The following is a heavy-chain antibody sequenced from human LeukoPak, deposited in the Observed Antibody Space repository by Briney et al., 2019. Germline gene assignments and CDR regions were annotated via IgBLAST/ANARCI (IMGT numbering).Heavy chain of an antibody. Sequence: PSETLSLTCAVYGGSFSGYYWSWIRQPPGKGLEWIGEINHSGSTNYNPSLKSRVTISVDTSKNQFSLKLSSVTAADTAVYYCARKLVGFSSPYRDRGQGTLVTVSS. V-gene: IGHV4-34*01. D-gene: IGHD6-13*01. CDR1: GGSFSGYY. CDR2: INHSGST. J-gene: IGHJ4*02. CDR3: ARKLVGFSSPYRD.